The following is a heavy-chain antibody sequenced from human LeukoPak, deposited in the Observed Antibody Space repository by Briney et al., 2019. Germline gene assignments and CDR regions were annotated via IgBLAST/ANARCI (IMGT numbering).Heavy chain of an antibody. Sequence: GGSLRLSCAATGFTFSHFWMSWVRRAPGKGLEWLTNIKEDGSLKFYVDSVKGRFTISRDNAKESLYLQMNSLRADDTAVYYCVRGPLVTADGLAWGQGTLVTVSS. CDR2: IKEDGSLK. D-gene: IGHD6-13*01. V-gene: IGHV3-7*03. J-gene: IGHJ5*02. CDR3: VRGPLVTADGLA. CDR1: GFTFSHFW.